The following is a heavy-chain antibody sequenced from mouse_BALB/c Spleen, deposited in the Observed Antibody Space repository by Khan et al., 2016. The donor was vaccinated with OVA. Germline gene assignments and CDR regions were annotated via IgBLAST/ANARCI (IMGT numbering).Heavy chain of an antibody. Sequence: EVELVESGGGLVKPGGPLKLSCEASGFTFSTNAMSWVRQTPEKRLEWVATISSGGDYTYYPDSVKGRFTISRDNAKTLYLQMSSLRSEDTAMYYCARHNYGPSAYWGQGTLVTVSA. V-gene: IGHV5-9-3*01. CDR1: GFTFSTNA. CDR2: ISSGGDYT. D-gene: IGHD1-1*01. CDR3: ARHNYGPSAY. J-gene: IGHJ3*01.